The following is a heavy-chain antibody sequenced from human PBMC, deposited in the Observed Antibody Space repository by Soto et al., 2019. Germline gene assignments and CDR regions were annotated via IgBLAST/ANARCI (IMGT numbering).Heavy chain of an antibody. J-gene: IGHJ3*02. D-gene: IGHD5-12*01. V-gene: IGHV1-18*01. CDR2: VSPYNGHT. CDR3: AREGEMATIDFDI. Sequence: ASVKVSCKTSGYSFTSYGISWVRQAPGQGLEWMGWVSPYNGHTNYAQKYEGRVAMTADTSTSNAYMELRSLRSDDTAVYYCAREGEMATIDFDIWGQGTTVTVSS. CDR1: GYSFTSYG.